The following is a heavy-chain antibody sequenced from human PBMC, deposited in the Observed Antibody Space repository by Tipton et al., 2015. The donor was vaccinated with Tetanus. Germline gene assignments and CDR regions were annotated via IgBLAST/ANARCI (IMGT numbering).Heavy chain of an antibody. CDR1: GYTFTGYY. J-gene: IGHJ6*02. Sequence: QVQLVQSGAELKKPGASVKVSCTASGYTFTGYYMYWVRQAPGQGLEWVGWIDPNSGDTIYAQNFQGRVPMTRDTSISTVYMELSRLRSDDTAVYYCARDRGDYIYYGMDVWGPGTTVPVSS. CDR3: ARDRGDYIYYGMDV. CDR2: IDPNSGDT. V-gene: IGHV1-2*02. D-gene: IGHD3-22*01.